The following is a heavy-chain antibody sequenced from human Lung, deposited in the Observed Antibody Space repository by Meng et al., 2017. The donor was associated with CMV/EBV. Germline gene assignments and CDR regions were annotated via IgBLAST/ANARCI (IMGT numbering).Heavy chain of an antibody. CDR2: ISQDGSEI. V-gene: IGHV3-7*01. CDR3: ARDKGDFTIWFDP. J-gene: IGHJ5*02. Sequence: SXAASGFSLSAYWMGWLRQTPGNGLDWVAYISQDGSEIYYVDSVKGRFTISRDNAKNSLFLQMHNLRAEDTAVYHCARDKGDFTIWFDPWGQGTLVTVSS. D-gene: IGHD2-21*02. CDR1: GFSLSAYW.